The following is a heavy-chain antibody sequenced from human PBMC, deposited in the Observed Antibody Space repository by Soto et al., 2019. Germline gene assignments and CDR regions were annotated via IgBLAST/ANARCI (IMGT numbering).Heavy chain of an antibody. J-gene: IGHJ4*02. CDR3: ASRAVNWNHWYFDY. Sequence: GALVKVSCKASGGTFSSYAISWVRQAPGQGLEWMGGIIPIFGTANYAQKFQGRVTITADKSTSTAYMELSSLRSEDTAVYYCASRAVNWNHWYFDYCGQGTLVTVSS. CDR2: IIPIFGTA. D-gene: IGHD1-20*01. V-gene: IGHV1-69*06. CDR1: GGTFSSYA.